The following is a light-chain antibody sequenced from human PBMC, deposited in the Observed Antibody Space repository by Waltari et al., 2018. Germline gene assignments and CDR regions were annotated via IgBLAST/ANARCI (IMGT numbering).Light chain of an antibody. J-gene: IGLJ2*01. CDR1: SSDVGGYNY. Sequence: QSALTQPASVSGSPGQSITISCTGTSSDVGGYNYVSWYQQHPGKAPKLMIYDVSKRPSGVSNRFPGSKSGNTASLTISGLQAEDEADYYCSSYTSSSTPVFGGGTKLTVL. CDR3: SSYTSSSTPV. CDR2: DVS. V-gene: IGLV2-14*01.